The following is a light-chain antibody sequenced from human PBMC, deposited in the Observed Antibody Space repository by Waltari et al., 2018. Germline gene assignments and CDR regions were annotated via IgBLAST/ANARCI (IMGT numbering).Light chain of an antibody. V-gene: IGKV3-15*01. CDR2: AAS. CDR1: QSISSN. Sequence: EIVMTQSPATLSVSPGERATLSCRASQSISSNLAWYQQKPGRAPRLLINAASTRATGIPARFIGSGSGTEFTLTVSSLQSEDFAVYYCQQYNNWPPGTFGQGTKVEIK. J-gene: IGKJ1*01. CDR3: QQYNNWPPGT.